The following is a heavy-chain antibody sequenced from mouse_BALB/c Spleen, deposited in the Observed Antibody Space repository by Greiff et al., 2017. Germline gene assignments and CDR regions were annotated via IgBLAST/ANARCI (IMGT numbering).Heavy chain of an antibody. CDR1: GFTFSSFG. CDR3: SRSGAMDY. D-gene: IGHD3-1*01. J-gene: IGHJ4*01. V-gene: IGHV5-17*02. Sequence: EVMLVESGGGLVQPGGSRKLSCAASGFTFSSFGMHWVRQAPEKGLEWVAYISSGSSTIYYADTVKGRFTISRVNPKNTLFLQMNSLRFEDTAMYYFSRSGAMDYWGQGTSVTVSS. CDR2: ISSGSSTI.